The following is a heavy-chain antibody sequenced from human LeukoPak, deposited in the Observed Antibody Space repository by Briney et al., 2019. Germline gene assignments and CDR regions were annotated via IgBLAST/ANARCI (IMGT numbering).Heavy chain of an antibody. CDR1: GFTFSSYE. CDR2: ISSSGSTI. J-gene: IGHJ3*02. V-gene: IGHV3-48*03. D-gene: IGHD3-22*01. Sequence: GGLVQPGGSLRLSCAASGFTFSSYEMNWVRQAPGKGLEWVSYISSSGSTIYYADSVKGRFTISRDNAKNSLYLQMNSLRAEDTAVYYCARDRLWLLPKDAFDIWGQGTMVTVSS. CDR3: ARDRLWLLPKDAFDI.